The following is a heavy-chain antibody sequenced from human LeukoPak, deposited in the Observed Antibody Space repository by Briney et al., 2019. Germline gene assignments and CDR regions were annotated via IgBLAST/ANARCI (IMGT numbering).Heavy chain of an antibody. CDR2: VSGSGSST. Sequence: PGGSLRLSCAASGLTFSSYGMNWVRQAPGKGLEWVSGVSGSGSSTDYADSVKGRFTISRDNSKNTLYLQMNSLRAEDTAVYYCAKDGPSFDYWGQGTLVTVSS. CDR3: AKDGPSFDY. V-gene: IGHV3-23*01. CDR1: GLTFSSYG. J-gene: IGHJ4*02.